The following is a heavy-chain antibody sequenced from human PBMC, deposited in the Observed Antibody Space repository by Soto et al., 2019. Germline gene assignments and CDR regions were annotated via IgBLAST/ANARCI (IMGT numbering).Heavy chain of an antibody. Sequence: ASVKVSCKTSGYTFSGFYMHWVRQAPGQGLEWMGWINPNSGGTKSAEKFQGRVTMTRDTSISTAYMELSRLTSDDTAVYYCASAAVTGTAGLDFWGQGTQVTVSS. D-gene: IGHD6-19*01. V-gene: IGHV1-2*02. J-gene: IGHJ4*02. CDR2: INPNSGGT. CDR1: GYTFSGFY. CDR3: ASAAVTGTAGLDF.